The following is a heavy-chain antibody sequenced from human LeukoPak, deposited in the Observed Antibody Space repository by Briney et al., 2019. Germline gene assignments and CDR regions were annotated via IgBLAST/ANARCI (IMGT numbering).Heavy chain of an antibody. D-gene: IGHD5-12*01. V-gene: IGHV1-46*01. CDR2: INPTGTGT. Sequence: AAVTVSCMASGYTFTGYYIHWVRQAPGQGVEWIGLINPTGTGTLYAQKLQGRVTTTRDMYTSTDYMELSSRRSEDTTVYYCARDKSLGDSEWWFDPWGQGTLVTVSS. J-gene: IGHJ5*02. CDR3: ARDKSLGDSEWWFDP. CDR1: GYTFTGYY.